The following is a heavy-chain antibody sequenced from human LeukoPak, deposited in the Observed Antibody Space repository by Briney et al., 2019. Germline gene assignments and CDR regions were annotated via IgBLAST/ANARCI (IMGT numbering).Heavy chain of an antibody. CDR1: GGSISSSSYY. V-gene: IGHV4-39*07. CDR3: ARDISLGSGWHDY. Sequence: PSETLSLTCTVSGGSISSSSYYWGWIRQPPGKGLEWIGSIYYSGSTYYNPSLKGRVTISVDTSKNQFSLKLSSVTAADTAVYYCARDISLGSGWHDYWGQGTLVTVSS. D-gene: IGHD6-19*01. CDR2: IYYSGST. J-gene: IGHJ4*02.